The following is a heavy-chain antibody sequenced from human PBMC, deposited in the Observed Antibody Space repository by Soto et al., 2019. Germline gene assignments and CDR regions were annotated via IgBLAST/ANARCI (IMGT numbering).Heavy chain of an antibody. CDR2: INYSGST. D-gene: IGHD2-15*01. J-gene: IGHJ6*02. CDR1: GGSISSGDYY. V-gene: IGHV4-30-4*01. CDR3: ARTFCSGSSCYYYFYRMDV. Sequence: QVQLQESGPGLVKPSQTLSLTCTVSGGSISSGDYYWSWIRQPPGKVLEWMGYINYSGSTYHNPSLKSRITISVDTSTNQFSLKLSSVTAADTAVYDCARTFCSGSSCYYYFYRMDVWGQGTTVTVSS.